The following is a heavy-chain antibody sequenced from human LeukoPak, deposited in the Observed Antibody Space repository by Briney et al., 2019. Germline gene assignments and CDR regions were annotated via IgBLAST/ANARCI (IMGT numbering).Heavy chain of an antibody. CDR2: INQDGSEK. Sequence: PGGSLRLSCAASRSTFSNYWMSWVRQAPGKGLEWVANINQDGSEKYYVDSVKGRFTISRDNAKNSLYLQMSSLRDEDTAVYYCARDTAGNDYWGQGTLVTVSS. J-gene: IGHJ4*02. CDR3: ARDTAGNDY. D-gene: IGHD6-19*01. V-gene: IGHV3-7*01. CDR1: RSTFSNYW.